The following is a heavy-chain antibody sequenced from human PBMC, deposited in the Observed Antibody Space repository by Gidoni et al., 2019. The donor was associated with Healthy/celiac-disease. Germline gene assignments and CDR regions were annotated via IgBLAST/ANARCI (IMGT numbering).Heavy chain of an antibody. CDR1: GYTFISYY. CDR3: ARRMATTPESAFDI. CDR2: CNPSGGST. D-gene: IGHD1-1*01. J-gene: IGHJ3*02. V-gene: IGHV1-46*01. Sequence: QVQLVQSGAEVKKPGASVQVSCKASGYTFISYYMHWVRQAPGQGLEWMGICNPSGGSTRYAQKFQGRVTMTRDTSTSTVYMELSSLRSEDTAVYYCARRMATTPESAFDIWGQGTMVTVSS.